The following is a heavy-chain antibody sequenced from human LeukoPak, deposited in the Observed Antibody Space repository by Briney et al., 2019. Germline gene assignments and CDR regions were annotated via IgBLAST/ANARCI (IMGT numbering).Heavy chain of an antibody. Sequence: SETLSLTCTVSSGSISSYYWNWIRQPPGKGLEWIGSISYSGSTNYNPSLESRVTISVDTSKNQISLKLTSVTAADTAVYYCAREAGSYDSSGYYSLYYSFDYWGQGTLVTVSS. CDR2: ISYSGST. V-gene: IGHV4-59*12. CDR3: AREAGSYDSSGYYSLYYSFDY. J-gene: IGHJ4*02. D-gene: IGHD3-22*01. CDR1: SGSISSYY.